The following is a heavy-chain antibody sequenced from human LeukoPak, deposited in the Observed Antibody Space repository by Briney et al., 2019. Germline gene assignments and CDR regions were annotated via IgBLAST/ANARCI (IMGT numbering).Heavy chain of an antibody. D-gene: IGHD6-13*01. CDR3: ARHLLRSSWRYYYYGMDV. CDR1: GGSISSSSYY. J-gene: IGHJ6*02. Sequence: SETLSLTCTVSGGSISSSSYYWGWIRQPPGKGLEWIGSIYYSGSTYYNPSLKSRVTISVDTSKNQFSLKLSSVTAADTAVYYCARHLLRSSWRYYYYGMDVWGQETTVTVSS. CDR2: IYYSGST. V-gene: IGHV4-39*01.